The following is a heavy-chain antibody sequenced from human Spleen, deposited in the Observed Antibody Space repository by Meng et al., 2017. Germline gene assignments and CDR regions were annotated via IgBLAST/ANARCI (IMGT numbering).Heavy chain of an antibody. Sequence: GGSLRLSCAASGFTFSRYDMHWVCQVTGKGLEWVSRIGTAGDTYYPGSVKGRFTISRENAKNSLYLHMNSLRAEDTAVYYCARDRSGPNTPFDYWGQGTLVTVSS. D-gene: IGHD2-15*01. CDR3: ARDRSGPNTPFDY. CDR2: IGTAGDT. V-gene: IGHV3-13*01. CDR1: GFTFSRYD. J-gene: IGHJ4*02.